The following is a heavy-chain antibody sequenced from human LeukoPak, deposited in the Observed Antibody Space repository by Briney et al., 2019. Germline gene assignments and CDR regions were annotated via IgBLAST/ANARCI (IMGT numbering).Heavy chain of an antibody. J-gene: IGHJ4*02. D-gene: IGHD3-16*01. CDR2: IHPSDGST. CDR3: ARHQGAGEYPFDY. CDR1: GYTFTSYY. Sequence: ASVKVSCKASGYTFTSYYMHWVRQAPGQGLEWMGIIHPSDGSTSYAQKFQGRVTMTRDTSTSTVYMELTSLRSEDTAVYYCARHQGAGEYPFDYWGQGTLVTVSS. V-gene: IGHV1-46*01.